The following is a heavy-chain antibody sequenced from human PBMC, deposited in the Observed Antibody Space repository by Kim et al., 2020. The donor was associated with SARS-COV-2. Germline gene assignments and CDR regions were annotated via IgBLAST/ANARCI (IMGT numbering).Heavy chain of an antibody. Sequence: SETLSLTCTVSGASIRDYYWSWIRQSPGKGLEWIGFIYYSGNSNYNPSLKSRVTISVDTSKNQFSLKLTSVTAADTAVYYCAREPQGGTPFWFFDLWGRGTLVTVSS. CDR1: GASIRDYY. CDR2: IYYSGNS. J-gene: IGHJ2*01. D-gene: IGHD1-26*01. V-gene: IGHV4-59*01. CDR3: AREPQGGTPFWFFDL.